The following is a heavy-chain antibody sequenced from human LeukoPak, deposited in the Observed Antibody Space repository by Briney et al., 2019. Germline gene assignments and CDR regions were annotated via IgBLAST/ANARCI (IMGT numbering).Heavy chain of an antibody. CDR2: IYYSGST. CDR3: ARHGDYGNWFDP. V-gene: IGHV4-59*08. J-gene: IGHJ5*02. D-gene: IGHD4-17*01. CDR1: GGSISSYY. Sequence: PSETLSPTCTVSGGSISSYYWTWIRQPPGKGLEWIGYIYYSGSTNYNPSLKSRVTISVDTSKNQFSLKLSSVTAADTAVYYCARHGDYGNWFDPWGQGTLVTVSS.